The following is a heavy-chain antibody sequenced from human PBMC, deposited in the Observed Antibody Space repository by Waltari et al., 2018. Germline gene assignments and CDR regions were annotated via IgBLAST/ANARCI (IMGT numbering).Heavy chain of an antibody. J-gene: IGHJ4*02. CDR3: ASEYSGRYCVRFDY. D-gene: IGHD1-26*01. CDR2: INSDGRST. V-gene: IGHV3-74*01. Sequence: QGKGMVLVSRINSDGRSTRYEDSVKGRVRISIANDNNTLYLQMNSLRAEDTAVYYCASEYSGRYCVRFDYWGPGTLVTVSS.